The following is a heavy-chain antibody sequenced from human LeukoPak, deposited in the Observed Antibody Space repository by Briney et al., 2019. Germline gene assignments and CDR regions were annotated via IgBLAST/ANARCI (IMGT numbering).Heavy chain of an antibody. D-gene: IGHD5-18*01. CDR2: FDPEDGET. CDR1: GYTLTELS. CDR3: ATVGYSYGLRGYASPYYYYYMDV. Sequence: GASVKVSCKVSGYTLTELSMHWVRQAPGKGLEWMGGFDPEDGETIYAQKFQGRVTMTEDTSTDTAYMELSSLRSEDTAVYYCATVGYSYGLRGYASPYYYYYMDVWGKGTTVTVSS. J-gene: IGHJ6*03. V-gene: IGHV1-24*01.